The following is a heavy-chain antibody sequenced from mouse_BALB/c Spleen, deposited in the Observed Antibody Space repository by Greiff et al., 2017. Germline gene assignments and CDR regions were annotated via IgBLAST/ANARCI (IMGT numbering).Heavy chain of an antibody. J-gene: IGHJ4*01. CDR2: IYPGDGDT. Sequence: QVQLQQSGAELVRPGSSVKISCKASGYAFSSYWMNWVKQRPGQGLEWIGQIYPGDGDTNYNGKFKGKATLTADKSSSTAYMQLSSLTSEDSAVYCCALITGDAMDDWGQGTSVTVSS. V-gene: IGHV1-80*01. CDR1: GYAFSSYW. D-gene: IGHD2-4*01. CDR3: ALITGDAMDD.